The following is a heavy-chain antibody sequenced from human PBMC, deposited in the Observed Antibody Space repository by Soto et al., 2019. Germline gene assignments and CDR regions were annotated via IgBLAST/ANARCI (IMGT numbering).Heavy chain of an antibody. CDR1: GYTFTSYG. D-gene: IGHD6-19*01. CDR2: ISAYNGNT. Sequence: PKASVKVSCKASGYTFTSYGISWVRQAPGQGLEWMGWISAYNGNTNYAQKLQGRVTMTTDTSTSTAYMELRSLRSDDTAVYYCARGFLSDSSGWFDPWGQGTLVTVSS. J-gene: IGHJ5*02. V-gene: IGHV1-18*01. CDR3: ARGFLSDSSGWFDP.